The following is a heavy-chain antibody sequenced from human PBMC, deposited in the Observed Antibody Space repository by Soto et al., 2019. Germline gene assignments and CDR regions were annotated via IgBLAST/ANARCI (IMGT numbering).Heavy chain of an antibody. CDR1: GFTFSSYA. D-gene: IGHD3-10*01. Sequence: EVQLLESGGGLVQPGGSLRLSCAASGFTFSSYAMSWVRQAPGKGLEWVSAISGSGGSTYYADSVKGRFTISRDNSKNTLYLQMNSLRAEDTAVYYCEKGEALLWFGASDYFDYWGQGTLVTVSS. CDR2: ISGSGGST. J-gene: IGHJ4*02. CDR3: EKGEALLWFGASDYFDY. V-gene: IGHV3-23*01.